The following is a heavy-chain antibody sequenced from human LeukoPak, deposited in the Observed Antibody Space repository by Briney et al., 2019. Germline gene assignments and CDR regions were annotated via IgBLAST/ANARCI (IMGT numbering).Heavy chain of an antibody. V-gene: IGHV1-46*01. CDR3: AREIIADYYDSSGYYVN. CDR1: GYTFTSYY. J-gene: IGHJ4*02. CDR2: INPSGGST. D-gene: IGHD3-22*01. Sequence: GASVKVSCKASGYTFTSYYMHWVRQAPGQGLEWMGIINPSGGSTSYAQKFQGRVTMTRDTSTSTVYMELSSLRSEDTAVYYCAREIIADYYDSSGYYVNWGQGTLVTVSS.